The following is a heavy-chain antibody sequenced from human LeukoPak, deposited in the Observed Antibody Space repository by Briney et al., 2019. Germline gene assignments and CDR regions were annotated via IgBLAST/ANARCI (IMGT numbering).Heavy chain of an antibody. J-gene: IGHJ6*03. D-gene: IGHD5-12*01. CDR3: ARVHSGYDYVPRDYYYYMDV. V-gene: IGHV3-53*01. CDR1: GFTVSSNY. Sequence: GGSLRLSCAASGFTVSSNYMSWVRQAPGKGLEWVSVIYAGGSTYYADSVKGRFTISKDNSKNTLYLQMNSLRAEDTAVYYCARVHSGYDYVPRDYYYYMDVWGKGTTVTVSS. CDR2: IYAGGST.